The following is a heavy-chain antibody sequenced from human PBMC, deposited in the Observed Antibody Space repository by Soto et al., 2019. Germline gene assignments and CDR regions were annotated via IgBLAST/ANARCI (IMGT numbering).Heavy chain of an antibody. V-gene: IGHV3-21*01. CDR3: ARIMPADAGGQYGMDV. Sequence: EVQLVESGGGLVKPGGSLRLSCAASGFTFSSYSMNWVRQAPGKGLEWVSAMSSGSDYIYYADSVKGRFTISRDNAKNSLYVQMNSLRVEDTAVYYCARIMPADAGGQYGMDVWGQGTTVTVSS. CDR1: GFTFSSYS. D-gene: IGHD2-2*01. J-gene: IGHJ6*02. CDR2: MSSGSDYI.